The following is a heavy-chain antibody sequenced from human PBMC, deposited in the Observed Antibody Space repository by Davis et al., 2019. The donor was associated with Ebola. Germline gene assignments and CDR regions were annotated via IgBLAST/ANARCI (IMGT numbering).Heavy chain of an antibody. CDR3: ATTAASAAND. D-gene: IGHD2-2*01. V-gene: IGHV3-7*03. Sequence: PGGSLRLSCAASGFTFTNIWMTWVRQAPGKGLEWVANINQDGTVTYYLDSVKGRFTISRDNAKNSLHLQMNSLRADDTAIYFCATTAASAANDWGQGTLVTVSS. J-gene: IGHJ4*02. CDR2: INQDGTVT. CDR1: GFTFTNIW.